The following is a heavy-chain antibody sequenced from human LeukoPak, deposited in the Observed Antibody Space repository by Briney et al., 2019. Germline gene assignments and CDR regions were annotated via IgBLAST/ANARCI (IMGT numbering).Heavy chain of an antibody. D-gene: IGHD1-26*01. J-gene: IGHJ4*02. CDR3: ARDPYSGRPFDY. CDR1: AYTFTNYY. CDR2: INPDIGGT. Sequence: ASVKVSCKASAYTFTNYYIYWVRPAPGQGLEWMGWINPDIGGTKYAQKFEGRVAMTRDTSISTAYMEVTRLSSDDTAVYFCARDPYSGRPFDYWGQGTLVTVSS. V-gene: IGHV1-2*02.